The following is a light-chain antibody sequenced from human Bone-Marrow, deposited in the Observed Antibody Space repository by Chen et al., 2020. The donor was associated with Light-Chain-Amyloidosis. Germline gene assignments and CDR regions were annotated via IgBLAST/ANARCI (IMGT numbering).Light chain of an antibody. V-gene: IGKV1-33*01. Sequence: DIQMTQSPSSLSASVGDRVTITCQASQAISNSLNWYQQKPGKAPKLLIYDASSLETGVPSRFSGTGSGTHFTFTISNLQPEDIATYYCQHFDDLLMFTFGQGTK. CDR3: QHFDDLLMFT. CDR1: QAISNS. CDR2: DAS. J-gene: IGKJ2*01.